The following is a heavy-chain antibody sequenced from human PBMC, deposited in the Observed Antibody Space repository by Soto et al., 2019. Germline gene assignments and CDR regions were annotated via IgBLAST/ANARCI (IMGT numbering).Heavy chain of an antibody. J-gene: IGHJ3*02. CDR2: INHSGST. V-gene: IGHV4-34*01. Sequence: QVQLQQWGAGLLKPAETLSLTCAVYGGSFSGYYSSWIRQPPGKGLECIGEINHSGSTNYNPSLKSRETISGDTSKHQFSLQLSSVTAADRAVYYCARRPRLTNWNDESYAFDIWGQVTMVTVAS. D-gene: IGHD1-1*01. CDR1: GGSFSGYY. CDR3: ARRPRLTNWNDESYAFDI.